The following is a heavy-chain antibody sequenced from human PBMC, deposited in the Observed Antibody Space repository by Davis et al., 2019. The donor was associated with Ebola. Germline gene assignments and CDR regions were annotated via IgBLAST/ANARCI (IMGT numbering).Heavy chain of an antibody. Sequence: GESLKISCAASGFTFSGYGMHWVRQAPGKGLEWVAVISYDGSNKYYADSVKGRFTISRDNSKNTLYLQMNSLRAEDTAVYYCAKDGIAVAEYWGQGTLVTVSS. D-gene: IGHD6-19*01. V-gene: IGHV3-30*18. J-gene: IGHJ4*02. CDR2: ISYDGSNK. CDR3: AKDGIAVAEY. CDR1: GFTFSGYG.